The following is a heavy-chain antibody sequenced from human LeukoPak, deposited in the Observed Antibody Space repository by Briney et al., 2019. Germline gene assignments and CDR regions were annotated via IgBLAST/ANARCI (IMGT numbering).Heavy chain of an antibody. J-gene: IGHJ4*02. V-gene: IGHV4-39*01. CDR2: IYYRGST. CDR1: GGSISSSSYY. Sequence: PSETLSLTCTVSGGSISSSSYYWGWIRQPPGKGLEWIGSIYYRGSTYYNPSLKSRVTISVDTSKNQFSPKLSSVTAADTAVYYCARHDSAPQGTVTTFLFDYWGQGTLVTVSS. D-gene: IGHD4-17*01. CDR3: ARHDSAPQGTVTTFLFDY.